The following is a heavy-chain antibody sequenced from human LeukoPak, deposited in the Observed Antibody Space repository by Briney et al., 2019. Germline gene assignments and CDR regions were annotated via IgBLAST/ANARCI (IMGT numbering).Heavy chain of an antibody. J-gene: IGHJ5*02. Sequence: PSETLSLTCTVSGASISTYYWSWIRQPPGKGLEWMGYMFYSGSNNYNPSLKSGATIPVDTSKNQYTLKLSAVPAADTAVYYCARHGGPRDLCDPWGQGTRVTVSS. CDR1: GASISTYY. CDR2: MFYSGSN. D-gene: IGHD3-16*01. CDR3: ARHGGPRDLCDP. V-gene: IGHV4-59*08.